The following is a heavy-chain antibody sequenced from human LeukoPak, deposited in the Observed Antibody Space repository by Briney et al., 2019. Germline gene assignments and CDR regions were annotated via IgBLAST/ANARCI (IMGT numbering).Heavy chain of an antibody. V-gene: IGHV5-51*01. CDR2: IYPGDSDT. D-gene: IGHD2-8*01. CDR1: GYSFTSYW. Sequence: GESLKISCKGSGYSFTSYWIGWVRQMPGKGLEWMGIIYPGDSDTRYSPSFQGQVTISADKSISTAYLQWSSLKASDTAMYYCARAQCTNGVCYGPNDAFDIWGQGTMVTVSS. CDR3: ARAQCTNGVCYGPNDAFDI. J-gene: IGHJ3*02.